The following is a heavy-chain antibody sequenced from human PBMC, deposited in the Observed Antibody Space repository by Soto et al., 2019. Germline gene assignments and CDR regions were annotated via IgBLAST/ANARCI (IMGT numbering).Heavy chain of an antibody. V-gene: IGHV3-43*01. CDR3: AKDATRLERGYSYGPQPYYFDY. J-gene: IGHJ4*02. CDR2: ISWDGGST. CDR1: GFTFDDYT. Sequence: QLGGSLRLSCAASGFTFDDYTMHWVRQAPGKGLEWVSLISWDGGSTYYADSVKGQFTISRDNSKNSLYLQMNSLRTEDTALYYCAKDATRLERGYSYGPQPYYFDYWGQGTLVTVSS. D-gene: IGHD5-18*01.